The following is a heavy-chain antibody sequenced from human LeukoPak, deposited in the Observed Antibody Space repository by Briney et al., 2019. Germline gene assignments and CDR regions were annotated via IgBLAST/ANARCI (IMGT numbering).Heavy chain of an antibody. V-gene: IGHV3-48*01. Sequence: GGSLRLSCAASGFTFSSYSMNWVRQAPGKGLEWVSYISSSSSTIYYADSVKGRFTISRDNAKNSLYLQMNSLRAEDTAVYYCARETYWFDPWGQGTLVTVSS. CDR2: ISSSSSTI. J-gene: IGHJ5*02. CDR3: ARETYWFDP. CDR1: GFTFSSYS.